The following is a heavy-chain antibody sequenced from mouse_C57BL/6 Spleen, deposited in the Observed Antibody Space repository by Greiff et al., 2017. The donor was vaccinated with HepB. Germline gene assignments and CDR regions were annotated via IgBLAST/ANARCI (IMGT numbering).Heavy chain of an antibody. V-gene: IGHV1-69*01. CDR3: ARGGNYAMDY. J-gene: IGHJ4*01. Sequence: QVQLHQPGAELVMPGASVKLSCKASGYTFTSYWMHWVKQRPGQGLEWIGEIDPSDSYTNYNQKFKGKSTLTVDKSSSTAYMQLSSLTSEDSAVYYCARGGNYAMDYWGQGTSVTVSS. CDR1: GYTFTSYW. CDR2: IDPSDSYT.